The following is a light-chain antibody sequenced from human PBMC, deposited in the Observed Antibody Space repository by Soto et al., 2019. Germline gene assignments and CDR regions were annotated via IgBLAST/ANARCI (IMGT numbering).Light chain of an antibody. J-gene: IGKJ5*01. CDR3: QQYGNPPDIT. CDR2: AAS. V-gene: IGKV3-20*01. CDR1: QGVGSKF. Sequence: DIELTQSPATLSLSPGERATLSCRASQGVGSKFVAWYQQKPGQAPRLLIYAASTRATGIPDRFSGSGSGTDFTLTISRMEPADFAVYYCQQYGNPPDITFGQGTRLEIE.